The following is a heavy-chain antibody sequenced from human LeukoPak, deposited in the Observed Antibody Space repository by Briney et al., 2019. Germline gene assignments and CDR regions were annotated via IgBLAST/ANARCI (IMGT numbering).Heavy chain of an antibody. CDR3: ARPGGSFWSGASYAFDI. V-gene: IGHV4-34*01. D-gene: IGHD3-3*01. J-gene: IGHJ3*02. Sequence: PSETLSLTCAVYGESFSGYYWSWIRQPPGKGLEWIGEINQSGSTNYIPSLKSRVTMSVDTSKNQFSLKLSSVTAADTAVYYCARPGGSFWSGASYAFDIWGQGTMVTVSS. CDR2: INQSGST. CDR1: GESFSGYY.